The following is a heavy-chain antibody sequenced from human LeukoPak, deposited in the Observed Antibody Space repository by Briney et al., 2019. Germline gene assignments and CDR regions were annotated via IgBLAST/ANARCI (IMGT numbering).Heavy chain of an antibody. CDR3: ARGGNCRGGSCYSSVPTFDY. CDR1: GGSISSYY. CDR2: INYSGST. D-gene: IGHD2-15*01. J-gene: IGHJ4*02. V-gene: IGHV4-59*01. Sequence: SETLSLTCTVSGGSISSYYRSWIRQPPGKGLEWIGYINYSGSTTYNPSLKSRVTISVDTSKDQFSLKLTSVTAADTAVYYCARGGNCRGGSCYSSVPTFDYWGQGSLVTVSS.